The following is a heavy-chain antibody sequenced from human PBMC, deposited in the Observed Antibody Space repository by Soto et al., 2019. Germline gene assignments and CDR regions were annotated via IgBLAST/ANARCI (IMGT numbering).Heavy chain of an antibody. D-gene: IGHD6-6*01. CDR2: INHSGST. V-gene: IGHV4-34*01. Sequence: QVQLQQWGAGLLKPSETLSLTCAVYGGSFSGYYWSWIRQPPGKGLEWIGEINHSGSTNYNPSLKSRVTISVDPSKNQFSLKLSSVTAADTAVYYCARGGYSSSSKRDYYYYYYMDVWGKGTTVTVSS. CDR3: ARGGYSSSSKRDYYYYYYMDV. J-gene: IGHJ6*03. CDR1: GGSFSGYY.